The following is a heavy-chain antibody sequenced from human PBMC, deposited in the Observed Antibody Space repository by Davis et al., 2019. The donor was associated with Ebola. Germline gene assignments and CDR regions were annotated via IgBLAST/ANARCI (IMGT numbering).Heavy chain of an antibody. CDR3: ARDFDRVRE. J-gene: IGHJ4*02. D-gene: IGHD3-22*01. V-gene: IGHV3-74*01. CDR1: GFTFSSYW. Sequence: GESLKISCAASGFTFSSYWMHWVRQAPGKGPVWVSRINPDGGRTGYADSVKGRFTISRDNAKNTVYLEMNSLKAEDTAVYYCARDFDRVREWGQGTLVTVSS. CDR2: INPDGGRT.